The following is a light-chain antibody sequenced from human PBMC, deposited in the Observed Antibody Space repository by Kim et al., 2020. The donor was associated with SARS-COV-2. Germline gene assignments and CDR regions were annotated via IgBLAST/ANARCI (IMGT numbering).Light chain of an antibody. CDR2: EAS. CDR3: QKYRSYVWT. J-gene: IGKJ1*01. Sequence: ASVGDRVTVTCGARQSISGLLAWYQQKPGKAPKLLIEEASTLKTGVPSRFSGSGSGTEFTLTISSLQADEFATYYCQKYRSYVWTFGQGTKVDIK. CDR1: QSISGL. V-gene: IGKV1-5*03.